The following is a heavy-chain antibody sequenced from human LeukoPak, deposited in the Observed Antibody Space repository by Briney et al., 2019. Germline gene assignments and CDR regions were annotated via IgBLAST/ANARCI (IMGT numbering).Heavy chain of an antibody. CDR2: IYYSGST. Sequence: GSLRLSCAASGFNFNSNAMSWVRQAPGKGLEWIGYIYYSGSTNYNPSLKSRVTISVDTSKNQFSLKLSSVTAADTAVYYCASGSSVVVADLALDYWGQGTLVTVSS. CDR3: ASGSSVVVADLALDY. V-gene: IGHV4-59*01. J-gene: IGHJ4*02. CDR1: GFNFNSNA. D-gene: IGHD2-15*01.